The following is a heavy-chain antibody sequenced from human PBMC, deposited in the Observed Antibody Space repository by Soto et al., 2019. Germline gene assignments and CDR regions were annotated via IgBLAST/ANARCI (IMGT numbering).Heavy chain of an antibody. CDR2: VRGRDGST. J-gene: IGHJ4*02. CDR1: GFTFTTFD. Sequence: EVQLLESGGGLVQPGASLRLSCAASGFTFTTFDMSWARQAPGKGLEWVSVVRGRDGSTSYADSLKGRFTISKDSSKNTLYLQMNSRRAEDTAVYSCAKGAWLDYWGQGALVTVSS. D-gene: IGHD5-12*01. CDR3: AKGAWLDY. V-gene: IGHV3-23*01.